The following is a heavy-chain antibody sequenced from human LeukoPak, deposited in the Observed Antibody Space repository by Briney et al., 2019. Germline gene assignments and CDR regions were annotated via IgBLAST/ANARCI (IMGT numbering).Heavy chain of an antibody. CDR2: IYTSGST. D-gene: IGHD1-7*01. J-gene: IGHJ4*02. CDR1: GGSISSYY. Sequence: KTSETLSLTCTVSGGSISSYYWSWIRQPAGKGLEWIGRIYTSGSTNYTPSLKSRVTMSVDTSKNQFSLKLSSMTAADTAVYDCARDNWNYESYDVWGQGTLVTVSS. CDR3: ARDNWNYESYDV. V-gene: IGHV4-4*07.